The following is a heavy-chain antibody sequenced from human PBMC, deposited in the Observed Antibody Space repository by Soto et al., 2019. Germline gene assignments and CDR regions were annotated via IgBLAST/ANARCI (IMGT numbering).Heavy chain of an antibody. Sequence: GGSLRLSCVASGFTFSSYGMHWVRQAPGKGLEWVAVIWYDGSNKYYAGSVKGRFTISRDNSKNTLYLQIDGLRAEDTAVYYCARDPNPYSGYPPGPWGQGTLVTVSS. CDR2: IWYDGSNK. J-gene: IGHJ5*02. CDR3: ARDPNPYSGYPPGP. V-gene: IGHV3-33*01. D-gene: IGHD5-12*01. CDR1: GFTFSSYG.